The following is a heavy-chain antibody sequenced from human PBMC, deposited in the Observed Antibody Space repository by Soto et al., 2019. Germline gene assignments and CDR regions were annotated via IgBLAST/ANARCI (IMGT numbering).Heavy chain of an antibody. CDR1: GFTFSSYS. D-gene: IGHD1-1*01. Sequence: PGGSLRLSCAASGFTFSSYSMNWVRQAPGKGLEWVSSISSSSSYIYYADSVKGRFTISRDNAKNSLYLQMNSLRAEDTTVYYCARDQGGSRWNGYFDYWGQGTLVTSPQ. V-gene: IGHV3-21*01. J-gene: IGHJ4*02. CDR3: ARDQGGSRWNGYFDY. CDR2: ISSSSSYI.